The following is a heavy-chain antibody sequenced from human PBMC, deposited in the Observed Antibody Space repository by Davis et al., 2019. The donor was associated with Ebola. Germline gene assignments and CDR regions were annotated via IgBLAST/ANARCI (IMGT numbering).Heavy chain of an antibody. V-gene: IGHV4-34*01. J-gene: IGHJ4*02. Sequence: PSETLSLTCAVYGGSFSGYYWSWIRQPPGKGLEWIGEINHSGSTNYNPSLKSRVTISVDTSKNQFSLKLSSVTAADTAVYYCASLWGDFWSGYYSGYWGQGTLVTVSS. CDR1: GGSFSGYY. D-gene: IGHD3-3*01. CDR3: ASLWGDFWSGYYSGY. CDR2: INHSGST.